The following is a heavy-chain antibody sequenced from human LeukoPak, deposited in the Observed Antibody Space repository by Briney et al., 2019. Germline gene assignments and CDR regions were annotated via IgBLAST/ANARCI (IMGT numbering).Heavy chain of an antibody. D-gene: IGHD3-22*01. Sequence: QPGASLRLSCAASGFTFSSYAMSWVRQAPGKGLEWVSAISGSGGSTYYADSVKGRFTISRDNSKNTLYLQMNSLRAEDTAIYYCAKMGPNYYDSSGYSWSDPWGQGTLVTVSS. CDR3: AKMGPNYYDSSGYSWSDP. V-gene: IGHV3-23*01. CDR1: GFTFSSYA. J-gene: IGHJ5*02. CDR2: ISGSGGST.